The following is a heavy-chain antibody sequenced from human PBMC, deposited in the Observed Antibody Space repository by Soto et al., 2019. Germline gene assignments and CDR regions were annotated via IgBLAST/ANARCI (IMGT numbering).Heavy chain of an antibody. V-gene: IGHV2-5*02. CDR2: IFWDNGK. Sequence: QITLRASGPTVVKPTQTLTLTCTFSGFSLSAAGVGVGWIRQRPGKALEGLVLIFWDNGKPYSPFLKSRLTMTKHTSRNQVALTMANIDPVDTATYCCVYSRRLGHRSGGNSYFGGSWGQGTLVT. CDR1: GFSLSAAGVG. CDR3: VYSRRLGHRSGGNSYFGGS. D-gene: IGHD2-15*01. J-gene: IGHJ4*02.